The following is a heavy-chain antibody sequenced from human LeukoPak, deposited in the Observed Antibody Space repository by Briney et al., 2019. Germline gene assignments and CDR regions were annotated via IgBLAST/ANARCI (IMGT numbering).Heavy chain of an antibody. D-gene: IGHD6-19*01. Sequence: ERSLRLSCGASGFSFSDYAMHWVRQAPAKGLEWVAVISYDGNNKHYADSVKGRFTISRDNPKNTLYLQMNSLRAEDTAVYYCARDKQWLYCFDQWGQGTPVTVSS. J-gene: IGHJ4*02. CDR3: ARDKQWLYCFDQ. CDR2: ISYDGNNK. V-gene: IGHV3-30-3*01. CDR1: GFSFSDYA.